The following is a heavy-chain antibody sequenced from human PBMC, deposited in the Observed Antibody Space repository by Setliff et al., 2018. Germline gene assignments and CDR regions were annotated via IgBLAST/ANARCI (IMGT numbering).Heavy chain of an antibody. D-gene: IGHD3-22*01. Sequence: GGSLRLSCAASGFTFSSYAMSWVRQAPGKGLEWVSAISGSGGSTYYADSVKGRFTISRDNSKNTLYLQMNSLRADDTAVYYCARSDKVPSYYYDSSGYYHEYLQYWGQGTLVTVSS. J-gene: IGHJ1*01. CDR2: ISGSGGST. CDR3: ARSDKVPSYYYDSSGYYHEYLQY. V-gene: IGHV3-23*01. CDR1: GFTFSSYA.